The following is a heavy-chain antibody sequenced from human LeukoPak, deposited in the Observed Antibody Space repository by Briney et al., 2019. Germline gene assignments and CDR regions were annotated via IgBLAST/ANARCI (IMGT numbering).Heavy chain of an antibody. D-gene: IGHD3-3*02. V-gene: IGHV1-18*04. Sequence: EASVKVSCKASGYTFTGYYMHWVRQAPGQGLEWMGWISAYNGNTNYAQKLQGRVTMTTDTSTSTAYMELRSLRSDDTAVYYCARVEFSSGWFDPWGQGTLVTVSS. CDR1: GYTFTGYY. J-gene: IGHJ5*02. CDR3: ARVEFSSGWFDP. CDR2: ISAYNGNT.